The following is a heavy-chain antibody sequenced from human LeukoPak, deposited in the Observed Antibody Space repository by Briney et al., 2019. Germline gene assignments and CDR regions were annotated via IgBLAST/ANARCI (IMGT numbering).Heavy chain of an antibody. CDR2: INQVGSEK. V-gene: IGHV3-7*01. J-gene: IGHJ4*02. CDR1: GFTFSSYW. Sequence: GGSLRLSCAASGFTFSSYWMSWVRQAPGKGLEWVANINQVGSEKYSVDSVKGRFTISGDNAMNSLYLQMSSLRAEDTAVYYCARDKLVGASRFDFWGQGILVTVSS. CDR3: ARDKLVGASRFDF. D-gene: IGHD1-26*01.